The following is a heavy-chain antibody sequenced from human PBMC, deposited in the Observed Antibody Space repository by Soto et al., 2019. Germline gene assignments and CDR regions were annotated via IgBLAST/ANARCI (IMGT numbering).Heavy chain of an antibody. V-gene: IGHV5-10-1*01. CDR2: IDPSDSYT. D-gene: IGHD3-10*01. J-gene: IGHJ5*02. CDR3: ARQGPGDTWLDP. CDR1: GYSFTSYW. Sequence: PGESLKISCKGSGYSFTSYWISWVRQMPGKGLEWMGRIDPSDSYTNYSPSFQGHVTVSADKSISTAYLQWSSLKASDTAMYYCARQGPGDTWLDPWGQGTLVTRLL.